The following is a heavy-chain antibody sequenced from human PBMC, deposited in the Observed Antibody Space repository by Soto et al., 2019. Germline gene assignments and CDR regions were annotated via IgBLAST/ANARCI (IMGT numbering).Heavy chain of an antibody. CDR3: ARSTVTTLFGSLGWFDP. CDR2: INPNSGGT. CDR1: GYTFTGYY. D-gene: IGHD4-17*01. V-gene: IGHV1-2*04. J-gene: IGHJ5*02. Sequence: QVQLVQSGAEVKKPGASVKVSCKASGYTFTGYYIHWVRQAPGQGLEWMGWINPNSGGTNYAQKFQGWVTMTRDTSISTAYMELSRLRSDDTAVYYCARSTVTTLFGSLGWFDPWGQGTLVTVSS.